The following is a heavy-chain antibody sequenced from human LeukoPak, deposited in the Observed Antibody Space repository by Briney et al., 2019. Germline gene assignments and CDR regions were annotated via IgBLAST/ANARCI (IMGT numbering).Heavy chain of an antibody. CDR1: GFTFSSYA. CDR2: IIGSGGGT. Sequence: GGSLRLSCAASGFTFSSYAMSWVRQAPGRGLEWVSAIIGSGGGTYYADSVRGRFTISRDNSKNTLYLQMNGLRADAEDTAVYYCARYSGSWYLDYYYGMDVWGQGTTVTVSS. J-gene: IGHJ6*02. V-gene: IGHV3-23*01. CDR3: ARYSGSWYLDYYYGMDV. D-gene: IGHD6-13*01.